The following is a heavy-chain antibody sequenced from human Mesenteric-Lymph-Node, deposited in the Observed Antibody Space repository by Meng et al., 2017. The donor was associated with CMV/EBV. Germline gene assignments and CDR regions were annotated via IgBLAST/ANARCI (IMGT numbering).Heavy chain of an antibody. J-gene: IGHJ2*01. CDR1: GYTFTSYG. CDR3: AKEGLKSAARTEYWYFDL. V-gene: IGHV1-18*01. Sequence: ASVKVSCKASGYTFTSYGISWVRQAPGQGLEWMGWISAYNGNTNYAQKLQGRVTMTTDTSTSTAYMELRSLRSDDTAVYYCAKEGLKSAARTEYWYFDLWGRGTLVTVSS. CDR2: ISAYNGNT. D-gene: IGHD6-13*01.